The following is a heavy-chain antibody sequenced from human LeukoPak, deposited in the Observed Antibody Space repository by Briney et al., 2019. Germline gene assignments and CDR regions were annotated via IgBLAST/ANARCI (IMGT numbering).Heavy chain of an antibody. V-gene: IGHV4-38-2*02. Sequence: ASETLSLTCTVSGYSISSGYYWGWIRQPPGKGLEWIGSIYHSGSTYYNPSLKSRVTISVDTSKNQFSLKLSSVTAADTAVYYCARAPMVRGVILAYYMDVWGKGTTVTVSS. D-gene: IGHD3-10*01. J-gene: IGHJ6*03. CDR3: ARAPMVRGVILAYYMDV. CDR2: IYHSGST. CDR1: GYSISSGYY.